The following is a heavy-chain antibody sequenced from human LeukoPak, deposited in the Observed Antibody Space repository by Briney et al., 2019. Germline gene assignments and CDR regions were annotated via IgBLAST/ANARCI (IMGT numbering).Heavy chain of an antibody. V-gene: IGHV1-8*03. CDR1: GYTFTSYD. CDR3: ARAVAAPPYYYYMDV. Sequence: ASVKVSCKASGYTFTSYDINWVRQATGQGLEWMGWMNPNSGNTGYAQKFQGRVTITRNTSISTAYMELSSLRSEDAAVYYCARAVAAPPYYYYMDVWGKGTTVTVSS. CDR2: MNPNSGNT. D-gene: IGHD6-19*01. J-gene: IGHJ6*03.